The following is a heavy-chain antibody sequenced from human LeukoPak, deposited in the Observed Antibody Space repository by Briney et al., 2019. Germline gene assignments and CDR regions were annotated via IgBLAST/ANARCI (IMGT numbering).Heavy chain of an antibody. Sequence: ASVKVSCKASGYTFTGYYMHWVRQAPGQGLEWMGIINPSGGSTSYAQKFQGRVTMTRDMSTSTVYMELSSLRSEDTAVYYCARDLFKGCSGGSCYEAAFDYWGQGTLVTVSS. J-gene: IGHJ4*02. V-gene: IGHV1-46*01. CDR2: INPSGGST. CDR3: ARDLFKGCSGGSCYEAAFDY. D-gene: IGHD2-15*01. CDR1: GYTFTGYY.